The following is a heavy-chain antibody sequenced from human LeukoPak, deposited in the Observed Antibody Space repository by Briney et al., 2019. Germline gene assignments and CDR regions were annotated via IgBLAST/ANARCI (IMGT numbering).Heavy chain of an antibody. CDR2: IIPIFGTA. Sequence: SVKVSCKASGGTFSSYAISWVRQAPGQGLEWMGGIIPIFGTANYAQKFQGRVTITADKSTSTAYMELSSLRSEDTAVYYCAGSRGWYPPYYFDYWGQGTLVTVSS. CDR1: GGTFSSYA. CDR3: AGSRGWYPPYYFDY. J-gene: IGHJ4*02. V-gene: IGHV1-69*06. D-gene: IGHD6-19*01.